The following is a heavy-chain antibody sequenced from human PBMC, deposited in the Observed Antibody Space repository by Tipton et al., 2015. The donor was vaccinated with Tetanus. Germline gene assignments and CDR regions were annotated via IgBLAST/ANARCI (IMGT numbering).Heavy chain of an antibody. J-gene: IGHJ5*02. Sequence: QSGAEVKKPGESLKISCKASGHIFTNYWIAWVRQMPGKGLEYMGIIFPSDSETRYNPTFRGQVTMSVDKATNTAYLQWSSLVALDSAVYYCARHGSIGARQNRFDAWGQGTPVTVSS. CDR1: GHIFTNYW. CDR2: IFPSDSET. V-gene: IGHV5-51*01. CDR3: ARHGSIGARQNRFDA. D-gene: IGHD6-6*01.